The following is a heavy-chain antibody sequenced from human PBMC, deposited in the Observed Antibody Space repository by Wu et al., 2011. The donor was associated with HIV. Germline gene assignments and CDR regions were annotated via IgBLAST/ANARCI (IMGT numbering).Heavy chain of an antibody. V-gene: IGHV1-18*01. CDR3: ARGLAGEWLPGSD. Sequence: QVQLVQSGAEVKKPGASVKVSCKASGYTFITYGISWVRQAPGQGLEWMGWISGYNGNTNYAQKVQGRVTMTTDTSTSTAYMELRSLTSDDTAVYYCARGLAGEWLPGSDWGQGTLVSVSS. CDR2: ISGYNGNT. D-gene: IGHD3-10*01. J-gene: IGHJ4*02. CDR1: GYTFITYG.